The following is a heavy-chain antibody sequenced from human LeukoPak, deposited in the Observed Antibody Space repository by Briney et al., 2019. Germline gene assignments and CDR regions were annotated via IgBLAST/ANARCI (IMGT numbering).Heavy chain of an antibody. V-gene: IGHV4-31*03. CDR1: GGSISSGGYY. CDR2: IYYSGST. Sequence: SQTLSLTCTVSGGSISSGGYYWSWIRQHPGKGLEWIGYIYYSGSTYYNPSLKSRVTISVDTSKNQFSLKLSSVTAADTAVYYCAREVGTMVRGVYYYMDVWGKGTTVTVSS. D-gene: IGHD3-10*01. J-gene: IGHJ6*03. CDR3: AREVGTMVRGVYYYMDV.